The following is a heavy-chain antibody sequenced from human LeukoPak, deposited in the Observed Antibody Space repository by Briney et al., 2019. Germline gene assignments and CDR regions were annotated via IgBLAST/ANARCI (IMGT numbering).Heavy chain of an antibody. CDR3: ARGYGDYPYYFDY. Sequence: PSETLSLTCTVSGGSISRYYWSWIRQPPGKGLEWIGYIYYSGSTNYNPSLKSRVTISVDTSKNQFSLKLSSVTAADTAVYYCARGYGDYPYYFDYWGQGTLVTVSS. V-gene: IGHV4-59*01. CDR2: IYYSGST. J-gene: IGHJ4*02. D-gene: IGHD4-17*01. CDR1: GGSISRYY.